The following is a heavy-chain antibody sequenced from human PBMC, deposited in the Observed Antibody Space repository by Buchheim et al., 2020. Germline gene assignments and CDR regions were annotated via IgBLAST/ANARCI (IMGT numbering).Heavy chain of an antibody. V-gene: IGHV3-30*18. Sequence: QVQLVESGGGVVQPGRSLRLSCAASGFTFSSYGMHWVRQAPGKGLEWVAVISYDGSNKYYADSVKGRFTISRDNSKNTLYLQMNSLRAEDTAVYYWANGDFWSGNYYYGMDVWGQGT. D-gene: IGHD3-3*01. CDR2: ISYDGSNK. J-gene: IGHJ6*02. CDR3: ANGDFWSGNYYYGMDV. CDR1: GFTFSSYG.